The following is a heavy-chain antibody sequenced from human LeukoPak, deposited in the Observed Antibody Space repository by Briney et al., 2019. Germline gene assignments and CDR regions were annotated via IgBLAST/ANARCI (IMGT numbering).Heavy chain of an antibody. CDR1: GGSISRHY. J-gene: IGHJ4*02. V-gene: IGHV4-59*11. Sequence: SETLSLTCNVSGGSISRHYWTWIRQPPGKGLEWIGNILYSGKTHYNPSLKSRVTISVDTSKNQFSLKLSSVTAADTAVYYCARDRWELGPYYYFDYWGQGTLVTVSS. D-gene: IGHD1-26*01. CDR2: ILYSGKT. CDR3: ARDRWELGPYYYFDY.